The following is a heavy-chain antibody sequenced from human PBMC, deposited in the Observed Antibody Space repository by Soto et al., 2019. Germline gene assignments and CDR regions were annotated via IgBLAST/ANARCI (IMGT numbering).Heavy chain of an antibody. Sequence: QVQLVESGGGVVQPGRSLRLSCAASGFTFSSYGMHWVRQAPGKGLEWVAAISYDGSNKYYADSVKGRFTISRDNSKNTLYLQMNSLRAEDTAVYYCAKELGRDGYNLGFRGFDPWGQGTLVTVSS. J-gene: IGHJ5*02. CDR1: GFTFSSYG. CDR3: AKELGRDGYNLGFRGFDP. V-gene: IGHV3-30*18. D-gene: IGHD5-12*01. CDR2: ISYDGSNK.